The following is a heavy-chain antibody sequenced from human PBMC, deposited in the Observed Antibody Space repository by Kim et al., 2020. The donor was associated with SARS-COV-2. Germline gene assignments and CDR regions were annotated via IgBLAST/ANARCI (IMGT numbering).Heavy chain of an antibody. Sequence: FQGRVTITRDTSASTAYMDLSSLRSEDTAVYYCARPQTYYYDSSGYYFDYWGQGTLVTVSS. V-gene: IGHV1-3*01. J-gene: IGHJ4*02. CDR3: ARPQTYYYDSSGYYFDY. D-gene: IGHD3-22*01.